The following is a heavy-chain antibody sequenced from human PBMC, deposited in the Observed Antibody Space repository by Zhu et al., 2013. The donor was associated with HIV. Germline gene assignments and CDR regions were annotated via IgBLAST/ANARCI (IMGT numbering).Heavy chain of an antibody. Sequence: QVQLVQSGAEVKKPGASVKVSCKASGYTFTSYGISWVRQAPGQGLEWMGWISAYNGNTNYAQKLQGKVTMTTDTSTSTAYMELRSLRSDDTAVYYCARDGNYDFWSGPTDDAFDIWGQGTNGHRLF. V-gene: IGHV1-18*01. CDR2: ISAYNGNT. CDR3: ARDGNYDFWSGPTDDAFDI. D-gene: IGHD3-3*01. J-gene: IGHJ3*02. CDR1: GYTFTSYG.